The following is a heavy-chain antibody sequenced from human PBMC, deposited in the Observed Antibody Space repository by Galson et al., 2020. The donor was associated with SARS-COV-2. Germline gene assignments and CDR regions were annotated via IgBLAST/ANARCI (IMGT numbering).Heavy chain of an antibody. CDR1: GFSFKNYG. CDR2: IWFDGSNK. V-gene: IGHV3-33*01. CDR3: ARDGGVARHRDY. Sequence: GGSLRLSCGASGFSFKNYGMHWVRQVPGKGLEWVAVIWFDGSNKYYSDFVKGRFTISRDNSKNTLYLQMNSLRAEDTAVYYCARDGGVARHRDYWGQGTLVTVSS. D-gene: IGHD3-16*01. J-gene: IGHJ4*02.